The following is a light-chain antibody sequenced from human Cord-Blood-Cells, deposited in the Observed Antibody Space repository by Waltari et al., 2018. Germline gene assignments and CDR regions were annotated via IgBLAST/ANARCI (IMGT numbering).Light chain of an antibody. Sequence: DIVMTQSPLSLPVTPGEPASISCRSSQNLLHSNGYNYLDWYLQKPGQSPQLLIYLGSNRASGVPDRFSGSGSGTDFTLKISRVEAEDVGVYYCMQALQTLWAFGQGTKLEIK. CDR3: MQALQTLWA. CDR1: QNLLHSNGYNY. CDR2: LGS. J-gene: IGKJ2*01. V-gene: IGKV2-28*01.